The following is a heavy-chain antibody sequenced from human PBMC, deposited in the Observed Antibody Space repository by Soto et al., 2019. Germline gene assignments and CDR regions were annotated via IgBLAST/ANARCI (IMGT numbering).Heavy chain of an antibody. CDR3: AISRTPYCTNGVCSPYYYYYGMDV. CDR1: GYSFTSYW. J-gene: IGHJ6*02. D-gene: IGHD2-8*01. V-gene: IGHV5-51*01. CDR2: IYPGDSDT. Sequence: GESLKISCKGSGYSFTSYWIGWVRQMPGKGLEWMGIIYPGDSDTRYSPSFQGQVTISAYKSISTAYLQWGSLKASDTAMYYCAISRTPYCTNGVCSPYYYYYGMDVWGQGTTVTVSS.